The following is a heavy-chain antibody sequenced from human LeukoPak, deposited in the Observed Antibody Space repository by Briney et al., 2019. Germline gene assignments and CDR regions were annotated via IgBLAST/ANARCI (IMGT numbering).Heavy chain of an antibody. Sequence: PGESLRLSCAASGFTFSNYRMHWVRQAPGKGLVWVSRINTDGSSTNYADSVKGRFTISRDNAKNTLYLQMNSLRGEDTAVYYCASTTMAIPGDYWGQGTLVTVSS. CDR3: ASTTMAIPGDY. D-gene: IGHD5-18*01. CDR1: GFTFSNYR. J-gene: IGHJ4*02. CDR2: INTDGSST. V-gene: IGHV3-74*01.